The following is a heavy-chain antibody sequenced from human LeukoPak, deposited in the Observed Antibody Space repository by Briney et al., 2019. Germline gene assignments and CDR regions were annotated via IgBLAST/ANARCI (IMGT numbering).Heavy chain of an antibody. Sequence: GAPVKVSCKVSGHTLTELSMHWGRQAPGNGLEWRGGFDPEDGETIYAQKFQGRVTMTEDTSTDTAYMELSSLRSEDTAVYYCATEDRGGWRAFDIWGQGTMVTVSS. J-gene: IGHJ3*02. V-gene: IGHV1-24*01. CDR1: GHTLTELS. CDR3: ATEDRGGWRAFDI. D-gene: IGHD6-19*01. CDR2: FDPEDGET.